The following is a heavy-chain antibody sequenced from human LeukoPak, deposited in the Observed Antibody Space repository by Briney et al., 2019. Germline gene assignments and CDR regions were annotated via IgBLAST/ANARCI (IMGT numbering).Heavy chain of an antibody. Sequence: ASVKVSCKVSGYTLTALSMHWVRQAPGKGLEWMGGFDPGDGETIYAQKFQGRVTMTEDTSTDTAYMELSSLRSEDTAVYYCATGASDYGDYVWDYWGQGTLVTVSS. J-gene: IGHJ4*02. CDR3: ATGASDYGDYVWDY. CDR2: FDPGDGET. D-gene: IGHD4-17*01. V-gene: IGHV1-24*01. CDR1: GYTLTALS.